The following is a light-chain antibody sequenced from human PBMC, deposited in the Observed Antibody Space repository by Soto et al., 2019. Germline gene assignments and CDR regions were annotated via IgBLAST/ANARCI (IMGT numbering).Light chain of an antibody. Sequence: EIVITQSPATLSVSPGERATLSCRASQSVSDKSAWYQQEPGQAPRLLIFGASTRATGIPARFSGSGSETEFTLTISSLQSEDFAVYYCEQYKSWPYTFGQGTKVDIK. CDR3: EQYKSWPYT. CDR1: QSVSDK. V-gene: IGKV3-15*01. CDR2: GAS. J-gene: IGKJ2*01.